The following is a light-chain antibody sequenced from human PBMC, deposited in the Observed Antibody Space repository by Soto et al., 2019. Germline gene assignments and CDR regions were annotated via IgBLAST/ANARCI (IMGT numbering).Light chain of an antibody. CDR3: QQYNSYSRT. Sequence: DIQMTQSPSTLSASVGERVTNTCRASQSISSWLAWYQQKPGKAPKLLIYKASSLESGVPSRFSGSGSGTEFTLTISSLQPDDLATYYCQQYNSYSRTFGQGTKVDIK. CDR1: QSISSW. V-gene: IGKV1-5*03. J-gene: IGKJ1*01. CDR2: KAS.